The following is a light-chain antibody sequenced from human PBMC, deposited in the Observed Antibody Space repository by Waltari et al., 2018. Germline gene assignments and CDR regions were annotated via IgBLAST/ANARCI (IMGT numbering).Light chain of an antibody. CDR3: QQSDTTPIT. CDR2: SAS. CDR1: QNIASF. J-gene: IGKJ5*01. V-gene: IGKV1-39*01. Sequence: DIQMTQSPSSLSASVGDTVTITCRASQNIASFLNLYQQKPGKAPELLIYSASSSQSGVPSRFSGTGSGTDFTLTIYSLQPEDFATYYCQQSDTTPITFGQGTRLEIK.